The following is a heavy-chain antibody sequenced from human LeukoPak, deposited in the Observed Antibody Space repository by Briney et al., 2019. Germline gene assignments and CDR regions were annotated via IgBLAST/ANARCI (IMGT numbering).Heavy chain of an antibody. CDR1: GGSISSSSYY. V-gene: IGHV4-39*07. CDR2: IYYSGST. Sequence: PSETLSLTCTVSGGSISSSSYYWGWIRQPPGKGLEWIGSIYYSGSTYYNPSLKSRVTISVDTSKNQFSLKLSSVTAADTAVYYCARGPVLLWFGEYYGMDVWGQGTTVTVSS. CDR3: ARGPVLLWFGEYYGMDV. J-gene: IGHJ6*02. D-gene: IGHD3-10*01.